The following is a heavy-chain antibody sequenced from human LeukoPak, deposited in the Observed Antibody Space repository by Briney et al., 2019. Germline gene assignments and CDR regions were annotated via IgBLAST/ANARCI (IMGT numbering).Heavy chain of an antibody. Sequence: PSETLSLTCTDSGASFRGYYWTWIRQPPGKGLEGLWHIHYSGQANYNPSRTSPITISVDTSKNQMSLKLGSVTAADTAVYYCARFGVYYDMGVWGQGTTVTVS. CDR1: GASFRGYY. CDR2: IHYSGQA. D-gene: IGHD3-16*01. J-gene: IGHJ6*02. CDR3: ARFGVYYDMGV. V-gene: IGHV4-59*01.